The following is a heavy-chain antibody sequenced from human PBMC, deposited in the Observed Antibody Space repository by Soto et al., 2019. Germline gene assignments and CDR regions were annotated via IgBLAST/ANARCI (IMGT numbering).Heavy chain of an antibody. CDR2: ISGSGGST. V-gene: IGHV3-23*01. CDR3: ASRPGTYYDILTGPDY. CDR1: GFTFSSYA. Sequence: GGSLRLSCAASGFTFSSYAMSWVRQAPGKGLEWVSAISGSGGSTYYADSVKGRFTISRDNSKNTLYLQMNSLRAEDTAVYSCASRPGTYYDILTGPDYWGQGTLVTVSS. J-gene: IGHJ4*02. D-gene: IGHD3-9*01.